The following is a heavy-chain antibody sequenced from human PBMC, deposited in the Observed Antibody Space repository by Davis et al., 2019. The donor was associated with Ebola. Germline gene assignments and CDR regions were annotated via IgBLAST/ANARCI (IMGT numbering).Heavy chain of an antibody. CDR2: ISANNGNT. D-gene: IGHD5-12*01. CDR3: TTPGGQDSGYDVFDI. J-gene: IGHJ3*02. V-gene: IGHV1-18*04. Sequence: ASVKVSCKTSGYTFTNYGISWVRQAPGQGLEWMGWISANNGNTNNAQKFQGRVTMTTDTSTSTAYMDLSSLRSEDTALYYCTTPGGQDSGYDVFDIWGQGTMVTVSS. CDR1: GYTFTNYG.